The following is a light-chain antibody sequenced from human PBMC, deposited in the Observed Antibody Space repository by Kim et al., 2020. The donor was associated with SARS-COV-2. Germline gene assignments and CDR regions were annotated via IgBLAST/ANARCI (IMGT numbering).Light chain of an antibody. Sequence: QSALTQPRSVSGSPGQSVTISCTGTSSDVGGYTFVSWYQHRPGEAPKLILYDVNKRPSGVPDRFSGSRSGNTASLTISGLQAEDEADYHCCSYAGSYTFYVFGTGTKVTVL. CDR3: CSYAGSYTFYV. V-gene: IGLV2-11*01. CDR1: SSDVGGYTF. J-gene: IGLJ1*01. CDR2: DVN.